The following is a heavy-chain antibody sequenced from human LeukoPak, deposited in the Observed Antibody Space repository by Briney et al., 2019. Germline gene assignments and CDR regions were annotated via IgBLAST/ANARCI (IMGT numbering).Heavy chain of an antibody. CDR2: IKQDGSEQ. D-gene: IGHD1-26*01. CDR1: GFTFSSYW. V-gene: IGHV3-7*01. J-gene: IGHJ4*02. Sequence: PGGSLRLSCAASGFTFSSYWMTWVRQAPGEGLEWMATIKQDGSEQYYVDSVKGRSTISRDNARNSLYLQMNSLRAEDTAVYFCATRGNYVDYWGQGTLVTVSS. CDR3: ATRGNYVDY.